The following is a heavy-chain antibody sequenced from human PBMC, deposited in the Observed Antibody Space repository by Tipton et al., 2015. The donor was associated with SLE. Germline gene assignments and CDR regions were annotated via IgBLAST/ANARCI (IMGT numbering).Heavy chain of an antibody. J-gene: IGHJ4*02. CDR3: ARGLMIRGVIPTYYFDY. V-gene: IGHV4-34*01. Sequence: TLSLTCAVYGGSFSTYSWSWIRQPPGKGLEWIGEINHSGSTNYNPSLKSRVTISVDTSKNQFSLILTSVTAADTAVYYCARGLMIRGVIPTYYFDYWGQGTVVTVSS. CDR2: INHSGST. CDR1: GGSFSTYS. D-gene: IGHD3-10*01.